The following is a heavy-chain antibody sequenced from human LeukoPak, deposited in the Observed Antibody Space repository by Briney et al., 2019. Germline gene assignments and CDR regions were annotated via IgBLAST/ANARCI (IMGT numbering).Heavy chain of an antibody. CDR3: ARERGHSGYDSSFDY. J-gene: IGHJ4*02. CDR2: ISSSGSTI. CDR1: GFTFSDYY. V-gene: IGHV3-11*04. D-gene: IGHD5-12*01. Sequence: GGSLRLSCAASGFTFSDYYMSWIRQAPGKGLEWVSYISSSGSTIYYADSVKGRFTISGDNAKNSLYLQMNSLRAEDTALYYCARERGHSGYDSSFDYWGQGTLVTVSS.